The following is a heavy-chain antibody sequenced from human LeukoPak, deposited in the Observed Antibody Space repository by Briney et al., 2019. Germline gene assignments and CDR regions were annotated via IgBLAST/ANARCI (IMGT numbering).Heavy chain of an antibody. CDR1: GFTFSSYA. D-gene: IGHD3-3*01. CDR3: AKIQIPEYYDFWSGYYTGVSN. V-gene: IGHV3-23*01. CDR2: ISGSGGST. J-gene: IGHJ4*02. Sequence: PGGSLRLSCAASGFTFSSYAMSWVRQAPGKGLEWVSAISGSGGSTYYADSVKGRFTISRDNSKNTLYLQMNSLRAEDTAVYYCAKIQIPEYYDFWSGYYTGVSNWGQGTLVTVSS.